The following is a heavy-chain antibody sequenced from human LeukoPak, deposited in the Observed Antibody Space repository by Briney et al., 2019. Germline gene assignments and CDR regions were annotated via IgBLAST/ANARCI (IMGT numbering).Heavy chain of an antibody. J-gene: IGHJ4*02. V-gene: IGHV4-34*01. D-gene: IGHD3-22*01. Sequence: SETLSLTCAVYGESFSGYYWSWIRQPPGKGLEWIGEINHSGSTNYNPSLKSRVTISVDTSKNQFSLKLSSVTAADTAVYYCARDSPEPYDSSGPVLPKMYYFDYWGQGTLVTVSS. CDR2: INHSGST. CDR1: GESFSGYY. CDR3: ARDSPEPYDSSGPVLPKMYYFDY.